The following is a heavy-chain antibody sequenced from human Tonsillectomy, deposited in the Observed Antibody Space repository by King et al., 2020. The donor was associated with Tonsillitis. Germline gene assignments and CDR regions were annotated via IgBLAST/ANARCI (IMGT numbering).Heavy chain of an antibody. Sequence: VQLVESGGGVVQPGRSLRLSCATSGFTFSSYGMHWVRQAPGKGLEWVAGISYDGRNKYYVDSVKGRFTISRDNSKNKLYLQMNSLRAEDTAVYYCARDRDDYIFDYWGQGTLVTVSS. CDR1: GFTFSSYG. D-gene: IGHD4/OR15-4a*01. CDR2: ISYDGRNK. CDR3: ARDRDDYIFDY. V-gene: IGHV3-33*05. J-gene: IGHJ4*02.